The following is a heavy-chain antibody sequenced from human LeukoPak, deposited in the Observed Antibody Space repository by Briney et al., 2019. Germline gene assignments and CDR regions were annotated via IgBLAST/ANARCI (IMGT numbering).Heavy chain of an antibody. CDR3: ARGLTMVRGVIIPY. D-gene: IGHD3-10*01. Sequence: GASVKVSCKASGYTITSYDINWVRHATGQGLGWMGWMKPNSSKTGEAQKYQGRVTMTRNTSISTAYMELSSLRSEDTAVYYCARGLTMVRGVIIPYWGQGTLVTVSS. CDR1: GYTITSYD. V-gene: IGHV1-8*01. J-gene: IGHJ4*02. CDR2: MKPNSSKT.